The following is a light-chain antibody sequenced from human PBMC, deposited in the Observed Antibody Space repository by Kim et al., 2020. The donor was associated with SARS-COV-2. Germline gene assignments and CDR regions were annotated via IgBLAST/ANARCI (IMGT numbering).Light chain of an antibody. CDR1: QSVTTW. J-gene: IGKJ5*01. CDR2: KAS. V-gene: IGKV1-5*03. CDR3: QQYNTFPIT. Sequence: ASVGDRVTITCRASQSVTTWLAWYQQKPGKAPKLLIYKASTLESGVTSRFSGRGSGTEFTLIISSLQPDDLATYYCQQYNTFPITFGQGTRLEIK.